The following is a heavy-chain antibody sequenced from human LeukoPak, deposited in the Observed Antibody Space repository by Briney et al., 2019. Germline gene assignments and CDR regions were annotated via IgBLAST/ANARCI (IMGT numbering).Heavy chain of an antibody. CDR3: AAFLLQQINVFDI. CDR2: ISSSGSTI. J-gene: IGHJ3*02. Sequence: GGSLRLSCAASGFTFDDYGMSWVRQAPGKGLEWVSYISSSGSTIYYADSVKGRFTISRDNAKNSLYLQMNSLRAEDTAVYYCAAFLLQQINVFDIWGQGTMVTVSS. CDR1: GFTFDDYG. V-gene: IGHV3-11*01. D-gene: IGHD1-1*01.